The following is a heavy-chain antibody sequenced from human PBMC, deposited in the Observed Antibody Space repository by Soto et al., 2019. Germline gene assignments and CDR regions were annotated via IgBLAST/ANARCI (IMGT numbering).Heavy chain of an antibody. CDR2: MNPNSGNT. D-gene: IGHD6-13*01. CDR1: GYTFTSYD. V-gene: IGHV1-8*01. J-gene: IGHJ4*02. CDR3: ARFQAAAGENDLTFDY. Sequence: ASVKVSCKASGYTFTSYDINWVRQATGQGLEWMGWMNPNSGNTGYAQKFQGRVTMTRNTSISTAYLQWSSLKASDTAMYYCARFQAAAGENDLTFDYWGQGPLVTVSS.